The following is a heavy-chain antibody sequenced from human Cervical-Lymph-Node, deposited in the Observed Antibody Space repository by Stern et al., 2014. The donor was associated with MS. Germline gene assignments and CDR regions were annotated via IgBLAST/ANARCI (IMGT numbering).Heavy chain of an antibody. CDR3: ARDYEDTSMLFDH. J-gene: IGHJ4*02. D-gene: IGHD2-8*01. V-gene: IGHV3-30*03. Sequence: ERLVESGGAVVQPGRSLRLSCAASGFTFSSYGMHWVRQAPGKGLEWVTVISYDGNHKYYAASVKGRFTISRDNSKNTLHLQMNSVTPDDTAIYYCARDYEDTSMLFDHWGQGTLVTVSS. CDR2: ISYDGNHK. CDR1: GFTFSSYG.